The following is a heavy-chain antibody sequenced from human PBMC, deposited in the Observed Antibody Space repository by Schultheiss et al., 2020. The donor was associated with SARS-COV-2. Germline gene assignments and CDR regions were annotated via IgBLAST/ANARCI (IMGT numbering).Heavy chain of an antibody. CDR1: GFTFSSYG. J-gene: IGHJ6*02. CDR2: ISHDGSNK. V-gene: IGHV3-30*03. D-gene: IGHD3-3*01. CDR3: ARASTTYDFGAEGYYGMDV. Sequence: GGSLRLSCAASGFTFSSYGMHWVRQAPGKGLEWVAVISHDGSNKYYADSVKGRFTISRDNSKNTLYLQMNSLRAEDTAVYYCARASTTYDFGAEGYYGMDVWGQGTTVTVSS.